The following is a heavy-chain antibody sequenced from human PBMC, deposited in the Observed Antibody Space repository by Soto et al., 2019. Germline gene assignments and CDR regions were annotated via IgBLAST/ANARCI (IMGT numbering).Heavy chain of an antibody. J-gene: IGHJ4*02. CDR3: ARDKITGLFDY. V-gene: IGHV4-34*01. CDR2: INHSGST. D-gene: IGHD2-8*02. Sequence: SETLSLTCAVYGGYFSGYYWTWIRQPSGTGLEWIGEINHSGSTNYNPSLKSRVTISVDTSKNQFSLKLTSVTALDTAVYYCARDKITGLFDYWGQGTLVTVSS. CDR1: GGYFSGYY.